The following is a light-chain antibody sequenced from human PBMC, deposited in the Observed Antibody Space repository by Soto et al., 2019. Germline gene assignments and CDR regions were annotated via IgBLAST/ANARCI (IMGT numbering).Light chain of an antibody. CDR2: DAS. CDR3: QQRSNWPPIT. J-gene: IGKJ5*01. CDR1: QSVRSY. Sequence: DIVLTQSPAPLSLSPGERATLSCRSSQSVRSYLAWYQQKPGQAPRLLIYDASNRATGIPARFSGSGAGTDFYFAISSLEPEDLAVYYCQQRSNWPPITFGQGTRLE. V-gene: IGKV3-11*01.